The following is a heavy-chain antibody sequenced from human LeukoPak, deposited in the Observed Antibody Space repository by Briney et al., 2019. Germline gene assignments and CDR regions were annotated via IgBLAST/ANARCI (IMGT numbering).Heavy chain of an antibody. Sequence: ASVKVSCKASGYTFTSYGISWVRQAPGQGLEWMGWISAYNGNTNYAQKLQGRVTMTRNTSISTAYMELRSLRSDDTAVYYCARDGAYHDSSGSYYGVGDDFWGQGTLVTVSS. CDR1: GYTFTSYG. V-gene: IGHV1-18*01. J-gene: IGHJ4*02. CDR2: ISAYNGNT. D-gene: IGHD3-22*01. CDR3: ARDGAYHDSSGSYYGVGDDF.